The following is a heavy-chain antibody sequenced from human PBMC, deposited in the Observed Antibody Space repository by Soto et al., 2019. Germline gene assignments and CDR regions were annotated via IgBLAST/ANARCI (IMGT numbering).Heavy chain of an antibody. J-gene: IGHJ4*02. Sequence: EVQLLESGGGLVQPGGFLRLSCAASGFTFSSYAMSWVRQAPGKGLEWVSAISGSGGSTYYADSVKGRFTISRDNSKNTLYLQMNSLRAEDTAVYYCANHYSGSYSNFDYWGQGTLVTVSS. V-gene: IGHV3-23*01. CDR1: GFTFSSYA. CDR2: ISGSGGST. CDR3: ANHYSGSYSNFDY. D-gene: IGHD1-26*01.